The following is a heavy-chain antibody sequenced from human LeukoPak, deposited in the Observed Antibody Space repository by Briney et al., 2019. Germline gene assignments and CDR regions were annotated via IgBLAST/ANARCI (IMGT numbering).Heavy chain of an antibody. J-gene: IGHJ1*01. Sequence: GRSLRLSCAASGFTFDDYAMHWVRQAPGKGLEWVSGISWNSGSIGYADSVKGRFTISRDNAKNSLYLQMNSLRAEDTALYYCAKDIRGSGSHWLFQRWGQGTLVTVSS. CDR3: AKDIRGSGSHWLFQR. CDR1: GFTFDDYA. V-gene: IGHV3-9*01. D-gene: IGHD6-19*01. CDR2: ISWNSGSI.